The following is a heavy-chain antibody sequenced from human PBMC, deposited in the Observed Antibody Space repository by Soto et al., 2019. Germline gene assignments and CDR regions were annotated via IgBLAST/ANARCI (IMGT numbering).Heavy chain of an antibody. Sequence: GGSLRLSCAASGFTISNYAMNWVRQAPGKGLEWVSVISASGGGTYYADSVKGRVTFSRDNSKNSLYLQIDNLRAEDTAVYYCAKGFYSSGWNYLDYWGLGTLVTVSS. V-gene: IGHV3-23*01. D-gene: IGHD6-19*01. CDR3: AKGFYSSGWNYLDY. CDR2: ISASGGGT. CDR1: GFTISNYA. J-gene: IGHJ4*02.